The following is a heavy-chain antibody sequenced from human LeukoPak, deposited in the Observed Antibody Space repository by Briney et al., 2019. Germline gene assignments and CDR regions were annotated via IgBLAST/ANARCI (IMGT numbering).Heavy chain of an antibody. D-gene: IGHD3-22*01. J-gene: IGHJ5*02. V-gene: IGHV1-69*05. CDR2: IIPIFGTA. Sequence: GSSVKVSCKASGGTFSSYAISWVRQAPGQGLEWMGGIIPIFGTANYAQKFQGRVTITTDESTSTAYMELSSLRSEDTAVYYCARGSHYYDSSGYCYGNWFDPWGQGTLVTVSS. CDR1: GGTFSSYA. CDR3: ARGSHYYDSSGYCYGNWFDP.